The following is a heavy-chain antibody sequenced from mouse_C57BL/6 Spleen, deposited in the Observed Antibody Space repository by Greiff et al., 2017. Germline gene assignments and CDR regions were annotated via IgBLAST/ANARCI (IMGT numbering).Heavy chain of an antibody. Sequence: GGGLVQPKGSLKLSCAASGFSFNTYAMNWVRQAPGKGLEWVARIRSKSNNYATYYADSVKDRFTISRDDSESMLYLQMNNLKTEDTAMYYCVSHGNRYAMDYWGQGTSVTVSS. D-gene: IGHD2-1*01. CDR3: VSHGNRYAMDY. CDR1: GFSFNTYA. J-gene: IGHJ4*01. V-gene: IGHV10-1*01. CDR2: IRSKSNNYAT.